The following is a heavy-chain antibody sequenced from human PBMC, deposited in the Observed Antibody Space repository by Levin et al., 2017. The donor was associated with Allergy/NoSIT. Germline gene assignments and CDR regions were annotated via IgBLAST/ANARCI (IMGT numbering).Heavy chain of an antibody. Sequence: GGSLRLSCAASGFTFSSYAMSWVRQAPGKGLEWVSAISGSGGSTYYADSVKGRFTISRDNSKNTLYLQMNSLRAEDTAVYYCAKDRGQWLVRTTFQHWGQGTLVTVSS. CDR3: AKDRGQWLVRTTFQH. J-gene: IGHJ1*01. CDR2: ISGSGGST. D-gene: IGHD6-19*01. CDR1: GFTFSSYA. V-gene: IGHV3-23*01.